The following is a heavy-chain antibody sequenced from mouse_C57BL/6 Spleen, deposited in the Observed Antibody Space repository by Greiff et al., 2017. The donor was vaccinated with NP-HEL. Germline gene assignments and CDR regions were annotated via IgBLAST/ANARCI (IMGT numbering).Heavy chain of an antibody. CDR2: IYPGDGDT. D-gene: IGHD2-4*01. Sequence: VQLQQSGPELVKPGASVKISCKASGYAFSSSWMSWVKQRPGKGLEWIGRIYPGDGDTNYNGKFKGKATLTADKSSSTAYMQLSSLTSEDAAVYFCAIYYDYEGWFAYWGQGTLVTVSA. CDR3: AIYYDYEGWFAY. V-gene: IGHV1-82*01. J-gene: IGHJ3*01. CDR1: GYAFSSSW.